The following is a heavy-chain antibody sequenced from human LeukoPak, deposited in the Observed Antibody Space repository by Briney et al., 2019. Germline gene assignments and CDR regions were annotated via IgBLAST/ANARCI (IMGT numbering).Heavy chain of an antibody. CDR1: GGSISSSNW. CDR3: ARGPVTIFGVASFDP. V-gene: IGHV4-4*02. J-gene: IGHJ5*02. CDR2: IYHSGST. D-gene: IGHD3-3*01. Sequence: SETLSLTCAVSGGSISSSNWWSWVRQPPGKGLEWIGEIYHSGSTNYNPSLKSRVTISVDKSKNQFSLKLSSVTAADTAVYYCARGPVTIFGVASFDPWGQGTLVTVSS.